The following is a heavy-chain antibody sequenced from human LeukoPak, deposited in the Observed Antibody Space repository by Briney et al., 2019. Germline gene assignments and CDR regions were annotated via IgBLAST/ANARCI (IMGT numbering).Heavy chain of an antibody. CDR1: GYTLTSYA. Sequence: GASVKVSCKASGYTLTSYAMHWVRQAPGQRLEWMGWINAGNGNTKYSQKFQGRVTITRDTSASTAYMELSSLRSEDTAVYYCARAIYSSTPGYGYWGQGTLVTVSS. CDR3: ARAIYSSTPGYGY. J-gene: IGHJ4*02. CDR2: INAGNGNT. D-gene: IGHD6-19*01. V-gene: IGHV1-3*01.